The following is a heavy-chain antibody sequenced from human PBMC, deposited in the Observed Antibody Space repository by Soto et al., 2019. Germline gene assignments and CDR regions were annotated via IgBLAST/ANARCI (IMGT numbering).Heavy chain of an antibody. V-gene: IGHV3-23*01. J-gene: IGHJ4*02. CDR1: VFPFGANA. CDR2: LSNTGRRT. Sequence: ILSCVVSVFPFGANAMSWVRQAPGKGLEWVSGLSNTGRRTYYADSVKGRFTIPRDNSENTVYLQMNSLRVEDTAVYYCATEMGASRGPFDNWGQGTLVTVSS. D-gene: IGHD3-10*01. CDR3: ATEMGASRGPFDN.